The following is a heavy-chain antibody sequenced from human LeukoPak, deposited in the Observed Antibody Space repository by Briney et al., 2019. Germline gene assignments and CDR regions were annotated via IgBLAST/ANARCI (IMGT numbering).Heavy chain of an antibody. J-gene: IGHJ5*02. CDR2: ICHSGST. V-gene: IGHV4-30-2*01. Sequence: SKTLSLTCTVSGGSISSGGYYWSWIRQPPGKGLEWIGYICHSGSTYYNPSLKSRVTISVDRSKNQFSLKLSSVTAADTAVYYCARGPHELPIVVVPAAPSGFDPWGQGTLVTVSS. D-gene: IGHD2-2*01. CDR1: GGSISSGGYY. CDR3: ARGPHELPIVVVPAAPSGFDP.